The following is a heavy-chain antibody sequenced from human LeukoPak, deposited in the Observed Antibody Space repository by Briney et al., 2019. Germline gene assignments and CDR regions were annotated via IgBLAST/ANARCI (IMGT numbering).Heavy chain of an antibody. J-gene: IGHJ4*02. CDR1: GFTVSSNY. V-gene: IGHV3-66*01. Sequence: GGSLRLSCAAAGFTVSSNYMSWVRQAPGKGLEWVSVIYSGGSTYYADSVKGRFSISRDNSKNTLYLQMNSLRAEDTAIYYCARGLVVSLDYWGQGTLVTVSS. D-gene: IGHD3-22*01. CDR2: IYSGGST. CDR3: ARGLVVSLDY.